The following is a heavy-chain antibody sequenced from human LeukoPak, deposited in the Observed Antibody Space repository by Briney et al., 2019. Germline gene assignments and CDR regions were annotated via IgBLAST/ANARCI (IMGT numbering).Heavy chain of an antibody. CDR3: ARGVPKTSYYYYYMDV. D-gene: IGHD4-11*01. CDR2: ISGSGSGGST. J-gene: IGHJ6*03. CDR1: GFTFSSSA. Sequence: GSLRLSCAASGFTFSSSAMSWVRQAPGKGLEWVSNISGSGSGGSTYYADSVKGRFTISRDNSKNSLYLQMNSLRAEDTAVYYCARGVPKTSYYYYYMDVWGKGTTVTVSS. V-gene: IGHV3-23*01.